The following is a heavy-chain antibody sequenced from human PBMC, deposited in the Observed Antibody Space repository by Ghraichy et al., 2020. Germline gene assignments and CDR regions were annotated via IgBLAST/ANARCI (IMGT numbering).Heavy chain of an antibody. V-gene: IGHV3-7*01. CDR1: GFTFNNYC. CDR3: AREGITFGSLDT. J-gene: IGHJ5*02. Sequence: GGSLRLSCEASGFTFNNYCMTWVRQAPGKGLEWVANIKQDGSEKNYVDSVKGRFTISRDNAKKSLYLQMDSLRVEDTAVYYCAREGITFGSLDTWGQGTLVTVSS. D-gene: IGHD3-16*01. CDR2: IKQDGSEK.